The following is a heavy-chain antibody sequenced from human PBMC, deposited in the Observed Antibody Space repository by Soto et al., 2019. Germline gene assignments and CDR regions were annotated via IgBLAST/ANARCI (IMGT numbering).Heavy chain of an antibody. V-gene: IGHV4-30-4*01. D-gene: IGHD4-17*01. Sequence: QVQLQESGPGLVKPSQTLSLTCTVSGGSISSGNYYWSWIRQPPGKGLQWFGFISQGGTTHYSESLSSRVSISVDTSKNKFSLDLTAVTVADTAVYYCATMGTPVTGLYYFDYWGQGTLVTVSS. CDR3: ATMGTPVTGLYYFDY. J-gene: IGHJ4*02. CDR2: ISQGGTT. CDR1: GGSISSGNYY.